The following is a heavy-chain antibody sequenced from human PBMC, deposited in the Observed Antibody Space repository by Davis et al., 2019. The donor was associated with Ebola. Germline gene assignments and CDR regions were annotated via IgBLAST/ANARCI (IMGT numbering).Heavy chain of an antibody. D-gene: IGHD4-17*01. Sequence: PGGSLRPSCQGSGYTFTSYWIGWVRQMPGKGLEWMGFIYPRDSDTRYSPSFQGKVTISVDKSISTAYLQWSSLKASDTAMYYCARHGGDYGDLSWGLGTLVTVSS. CDR1: GYTFTSYW. J-gene: IGHJ4*02. CDR2: IYPRDSDT. CDR3: ARHGGDYGDLS. V-gene: IGHV5-51*01.